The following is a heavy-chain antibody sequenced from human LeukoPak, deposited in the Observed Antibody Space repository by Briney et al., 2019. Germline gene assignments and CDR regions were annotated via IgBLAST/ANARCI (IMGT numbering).Heavy chain of an antibody. CDR2: IKSKISGGTT. CDR3: TAEYYGSLIY. Sequence: SGGSLRLSCTVSGFTVSSNSMSWVRQAPGKGLEWVGRIKSKISGGTTDYAAPVKGRFTISRDDSKKTVYLQMNSLKTGDTAVYYCTAEYYGSLIYWGQGTLVTVSS. CDR1: GFTVSSNS. J-gene: IGHJ4*02. V-gene: IGHV3-15*01. D-gene: IGHD3-10*01.